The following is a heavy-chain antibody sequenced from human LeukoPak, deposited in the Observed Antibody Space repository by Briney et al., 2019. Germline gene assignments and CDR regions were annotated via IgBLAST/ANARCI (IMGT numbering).Heavy chain of an antibody. V-gene: IGHV3-33*01. J-gene: IGHJ1*01. CDR1: GFTLSNYG. Sequence: PGGALRLSCAASGFTLSNYGMHWVRQAPGKGLEWVAVIWYDGSNKYYADSVKGRFTISRDNSKNTLYLQMNSLRAEDTAVYYCARGDYYDSSGYSQYFQHWGQGTLVTVS. CDR3: ARGDYYDSSGYSQYFQH. CDR2: IWYDGSNK. D-gene: IGHD3-22*01.